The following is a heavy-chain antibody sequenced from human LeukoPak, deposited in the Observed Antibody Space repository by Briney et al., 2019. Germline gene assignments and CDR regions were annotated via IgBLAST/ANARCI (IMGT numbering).Heavy chain of an antibody. CDR1: GFTFSSYG. V-gene: IGHV3-30*02. CDR3: AKDDGIVVVVAATGLGY. J-gene: IGHJ4*02. Sequence: GGSLRLSCAASGFTFSSYGMHWVRQAPGKGLEWVAFIRYDGSNKYYADSVKGRFTISRDNSKNTLYLQMNSLRAEDTAVYYCAKDDGIVVVVAATGLGYWGQGTLVTVSS. D-gene: IGHD2-15*01. CDR2: IRYDGSNK.